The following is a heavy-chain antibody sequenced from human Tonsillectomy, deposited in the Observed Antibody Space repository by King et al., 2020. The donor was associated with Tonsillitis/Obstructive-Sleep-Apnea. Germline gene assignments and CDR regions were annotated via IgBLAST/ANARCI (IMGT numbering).Heavy chain of an antibody. CDR1: GGSISSYY. J-gene: IGHJ4*02. Sequence: VQLQESGPGLVKPSETLSLTCTVSGGSISSYYWSWIRQPPGKGLEWIGYIYYSGSTKYNPSLQSRVTISVDTSKNQFSLKLSSVTAADTAVYYCAREGAYPAPYYFDYWGQGTLVTVSS. CDR2: IYYSGST. V-gene: IGHV4-59*01. CDR3: AREGAYPAPYYFDY. D-gene: IGHD2-2*01.